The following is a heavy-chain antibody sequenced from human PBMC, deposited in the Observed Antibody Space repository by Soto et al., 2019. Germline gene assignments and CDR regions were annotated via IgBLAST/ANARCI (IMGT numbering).Heavy chain of an antibody. J-gene: IGHJ5*02. CDR3: ATEILRGFDP. CDR1: GGTFSRYG. V-gene: IGHV1-69*01. D-gene: IGHD2-15*01. CDR2: INPLFGTT. Sequence: QVQLVQSGAEVKKPGSSVKVSCKASGGTFSRYGISWVRQAPGQGLEWMGGINPLFGTTNYVQKFQGRVTITADESTRTASMELSSLRSDDTAIYYCATEILRGFDPWGQGTLVTVSS.